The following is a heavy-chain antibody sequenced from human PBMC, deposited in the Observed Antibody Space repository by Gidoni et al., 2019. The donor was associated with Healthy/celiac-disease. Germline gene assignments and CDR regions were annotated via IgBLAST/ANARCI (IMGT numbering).Heavy chain of an antibody. Sequence: EVQLVESGGGLVQPGGSLRLSCAASGFTFSSYWMRWVRQAPGKGLEWVANIKHEGSEKYYVDAVKGRCTISRDNAKNALYRQMNSLRAEDTAVYYCARGNDGRTRITMIVVRYWFDPWGQGTLVTVSS. CDR3: ARGNDGRTRITMIVVRYWFDP. CDR2: IKHEGSEK. V-gene: IGHV3-7*01. J-gene: IGHJ5*02. D-gene: IGHD3-22*01. CDR1: GFTFSSYW.